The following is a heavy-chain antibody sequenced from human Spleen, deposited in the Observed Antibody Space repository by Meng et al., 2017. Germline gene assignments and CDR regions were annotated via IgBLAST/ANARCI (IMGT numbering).Heavy chain of an antibody. CDR3: ARDGYSDRSGPTGFQH. V-gene: IGHV4-34*02. CDR1: GGSFSGYS. CDR2: VNHSGSS. J-gene: IGHJ1*01. D-gene: IGHD3-22*01. Sequence: QAQLQQWGAGLLKPAETLSLTCAVYGGSFSGYSWNWIRQSPGKGLEWIGEVNHSGSSRYTPSLKSRVTITVDTSKSQFSLKLNSVIAADTAVYYCARDGYSDRSGPTGFQHWGQGTLVTSPQ.